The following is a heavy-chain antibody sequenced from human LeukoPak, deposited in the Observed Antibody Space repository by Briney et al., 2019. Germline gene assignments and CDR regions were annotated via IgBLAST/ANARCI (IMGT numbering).Heavy chain of an antibody. V-gene: IGHV4-59*01. Sequence: SETLSLTCTVSGGSISSYYWSWIRQPPGKGLEWIGYIYYSGSTNYNPSLKSRVTISVDTSKNQFSLKLSSVTAADTAVYYCARVGYSSSWALFDYWGQGTLVTVSS. J-gene: IGHJ4*02. CDR1: GGSISSYY. CDR2: IYYSGST. CDR3: ARVGYSSSWALFDY. D-gene: IGHD6-13*01.